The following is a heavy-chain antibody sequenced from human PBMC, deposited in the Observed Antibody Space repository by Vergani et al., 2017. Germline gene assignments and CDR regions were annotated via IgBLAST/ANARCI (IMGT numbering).Heavy chain of an antibody. D-gene: IGHD6-13*01. CDR2: ISYDGSNK. J-gene: IGHJ6*02. CDR3: ARVSIAAAGLHYYYYGMDV. Sequence: VQLVESGGGVVQPGRSLRLSCAASGFTFSSYAMHWVRQAPGKGLEWVAVISYDGSNKYYADSVKGRFTISRDNSKNTLYLQMNSLRAEDTAVYYCARVSIAAAGLHYYYYGMDVWGQGP. V-gene: IGHV3-30-3*01. CDR1: GFTFSSYA.